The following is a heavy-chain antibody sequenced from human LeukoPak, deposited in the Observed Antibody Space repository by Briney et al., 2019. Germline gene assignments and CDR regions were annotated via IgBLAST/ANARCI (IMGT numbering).Heavy chain of an antibody. V-gene: IGHV4-39*01. Sequence: PSETLSPTCTVSGGSISSSSFYWGWIRQPPGEGLEWIGSMYYSGSTYYNPSLKSRVTISVDTSKNQFSLKLGSVTAADSAVYYCVRLSFDYGDYTGLFDSWGQGTLVTVSS. CDR3: VRLSFDYGDYTGLFDS. CDR2: MYYSGST. J-gene: IGHJ4*02. D-gene: IGHD4-17*01. CDR1: GGSISSSSFY.